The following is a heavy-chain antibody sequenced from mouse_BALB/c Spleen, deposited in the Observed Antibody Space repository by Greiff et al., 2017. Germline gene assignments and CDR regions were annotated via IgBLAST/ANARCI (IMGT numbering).Heavy chain of an antibody. CDR3: ARDDYDVGYFDY. D-gene: IGHD2-4*01. CDR1: GYSFTSYY. CDR2: IFPGSGNT. V-gene: IGHV1-66*01. Sequence: QVQLQQSGPELVKPGASVKISCKASGYSFTSYYIHWVKQRPGQGLEWIGWIFPGSGNTKYNEKFKGKATLTADTSSSTAYMQLSSLTSEDSAVYFCARDDYDVGYFDYWGQGTTLTVSS. J-gene: IGHJ2*01.